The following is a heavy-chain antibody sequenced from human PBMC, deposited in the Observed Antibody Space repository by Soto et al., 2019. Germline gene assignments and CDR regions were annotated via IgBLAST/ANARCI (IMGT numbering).Heavy chain of an antibody. D-gene: IGHD1-26*01. CDR2: IIPIFGTA. J-gene: IGHJ4*02. CDR1: GGTFSSYA. V-gene: IGHV1-69*13. Sequence: SVKVSCKASGGTFSSYAISWVRQAPGQGLEWMGGIIPIFGTANYAQKFQGRVTITADESTSTAYMELSSLRSEDTAVYYCARRSGSGSYPTKLPLDYRAQRTLDTGSS. CDR3: ARRSGSGSYPTKLPLDY.